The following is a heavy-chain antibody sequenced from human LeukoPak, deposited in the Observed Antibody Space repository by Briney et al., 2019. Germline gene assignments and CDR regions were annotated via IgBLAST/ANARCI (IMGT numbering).Heavy chain of an antibody. CDR2: IYYSGST. Sequence: PQTLSLTCTVSGGSISSGDYYWSWIRQPPGKGLEWIGYIYYSGSTYYNPSLKSRVTISVDTSKNQFSLKLSSVTAADTAVYYCAAEEVAGKGGYNWFDPWGQGTLVTVSS. CDR1: GGSISSGDYY. V-gene: IGHV4-30-4*08. CDR3: AAEEVAGKGGYNWFDP. J-gene: IGHJ5*02. D-gene: IGHD6-19*01.